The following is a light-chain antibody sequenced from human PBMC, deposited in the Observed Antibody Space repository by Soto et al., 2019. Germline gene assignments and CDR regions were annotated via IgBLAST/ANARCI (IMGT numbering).Light chain of an antibody. CDR2: DAS. V-gene: IGKV3-11*01. J-gene: IGKJ5*01. CDR3: QQRSNSIT. Sequence: EIVLTQSPATLSLSPGERATLSCRASQSVGNYLAWYQQKPGQAPRLLIFDASNRAAGIPARFSGSGSGADFTLTISGLEPEDVADYYCQQRSNSITFGQGTRLEIK. CDR1: QSVGNY.